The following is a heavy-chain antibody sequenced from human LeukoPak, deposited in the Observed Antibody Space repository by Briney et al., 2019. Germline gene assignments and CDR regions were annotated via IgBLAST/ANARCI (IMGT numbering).Heavy chain of an antibody. D-gene: IGHD3-22*01. CDR3: ASESSYYYDSSGYSDY. Sequence: PSETLSLTCTVSGGSISSYYWSWIRQPPGKGLEWIGYIYYSGSTNYNPSLKSRVTISVDTSKNQFSLKLSSVTAADTAVYYCASESSYYYDSSGYSDYWGQGTLVTVSS. CDR1: GGSISSYY. J-gene: IGHJ4*02. CDR2: IYYSGST. V-gene: IGHV4-59*08.